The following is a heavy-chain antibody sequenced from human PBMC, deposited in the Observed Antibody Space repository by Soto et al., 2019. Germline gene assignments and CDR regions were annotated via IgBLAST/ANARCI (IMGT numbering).Heavy chain of an antibody. V-gene: IGHV3-66*01. D-gene: IGHD3-16*01. CDR3: ARDPWAADY. J-gene: IGHJ4*02. Sequence: EVQLVESGGGLVQPGGSLRLSCAASGFTVSTKYMSWVRQAPGKGLEWVSVIYSGGSTFYADSVRGRFTISRDNSKNTVNLQTNSLRAEATAVYYCARDPWAADYWGQGTLVTVSS. CDR1: GFTVSTKY. CDR2: IYSGGST.